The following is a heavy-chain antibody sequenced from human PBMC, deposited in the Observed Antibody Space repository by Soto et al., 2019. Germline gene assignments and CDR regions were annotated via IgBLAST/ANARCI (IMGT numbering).Heavy chain of an antibody. CDR2: ISGSGGST. D-gene: IGHD6-13*01. CDR1: GFTFSSYA. V-gene: IGHV3-23*01. Sequence: EVQLLESGGGLVQPGGSLRLSCAASGFTFSSYAMSWVRQAPGKGLEWVSAISGSGGSTYYADSVKGRFTISRDNSKNTLYLQMNSLRAEDTAVYYCAKTRGQQLPPGTFSDYWGQGTLVTVSS. J-gene: IGHJ4*02. CDR3: AKTRGQQLPPGTFSDY.